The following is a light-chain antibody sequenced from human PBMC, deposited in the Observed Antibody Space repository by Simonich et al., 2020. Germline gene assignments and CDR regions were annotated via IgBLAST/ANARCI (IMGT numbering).Light chain of an antibody. CDR2: AAS. CDR3: QQSYSTPLT. CDR1: QSISSY. J-gene: IGKJ4*01. Sequence: DIQMTQSPSTLSASVGDRVNITCRASQSISSYLNWYQKKPGKAPKLLIYAASSLQSGGPSRFSGSGSGTDFTLTISSLQPEDFATYYCQQSYSTPLTFGGGTKVEIK. V-gene: IGKV1-39*01.